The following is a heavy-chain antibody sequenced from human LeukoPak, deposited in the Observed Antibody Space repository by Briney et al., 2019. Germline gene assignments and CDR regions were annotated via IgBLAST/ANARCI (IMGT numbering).Heavy chain of an antibody. J-gene: IGHJ4*02. CDR3: TTEKRVGATDY. V-gene: IGHV3-15*01. CDR1: GLTFSNAW. CDR2: IKSKYTGGTT. Sequence: GGSLRLSCAASGLTFSNAWMSWVRQAPGKGLEWVGRIKSKYTGGTTDYAAPVKGRFTISRDDSKNTLYLQMNSLRTDDTAVYYCTTEKRVGATDYWGQGTLVTVSS. D-gene: IGHD1-26*01.